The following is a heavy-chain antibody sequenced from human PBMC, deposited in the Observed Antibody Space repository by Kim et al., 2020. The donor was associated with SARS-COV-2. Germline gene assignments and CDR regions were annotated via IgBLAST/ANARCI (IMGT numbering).Heavy chain of an antibody. J-gene: IGHJ4*02. D-gene: IGHD3-3*01. CDR1: GGSISSSSYY. Sequence: SETLSLTCTVSGGSISSSSYYWGWIRQAPGKGLEWIGSILYSGSTYYNPSLMSRVTMSVDTSKSQFSLRVTSLTAADTALYYCARDQRHPPVGFDFWGQGALVTVSS. V-gene: IGHV4-39*07. CDR3: ARDQRHPPVGFDF. CDR2: ILYSGST.